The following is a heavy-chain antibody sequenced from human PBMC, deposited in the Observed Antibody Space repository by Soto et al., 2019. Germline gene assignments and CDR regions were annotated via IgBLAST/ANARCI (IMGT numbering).Heavy chain of an antibody. CDR1: SDSSSSYK. D-gene: IGHD6-19*01. Sequence: SETLSLTCSVSSDSSSSYKWSWIRQTPGKGLEWIGYIDNNGGISYNPSLRSRITITISVDTPKNQISLKLNSVTAADTAVYFCVGSPGGLGWFDPWGLGILVTVSS. V-gene: IGHV4-59*08. CDR3: VGSPGGLGWFDP. CDR2: IDNNGGI. J-gene: IGHJ5*02.